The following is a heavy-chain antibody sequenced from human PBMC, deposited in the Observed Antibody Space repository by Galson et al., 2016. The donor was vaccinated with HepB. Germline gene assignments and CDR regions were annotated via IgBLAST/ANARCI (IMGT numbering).Heavy chain of an antibody. Sequence: SLRLSCAASGFTFNAHWMNWVRQAPGKGLEWVANIRGDGIVSYYEESVRGRFTISRDNPKNSLYLQMNGLRVDETAFYYCSREMTGSYFDWGQGTLVTVSS. CDR1: GFTFNAHW. V-gene: IGHV3-7*01. J-gene: IGHJ4*02. CDR2: IRGDGIVS. D-gene: IGHD3-10*01. CDR3: SREMTGSYFD.